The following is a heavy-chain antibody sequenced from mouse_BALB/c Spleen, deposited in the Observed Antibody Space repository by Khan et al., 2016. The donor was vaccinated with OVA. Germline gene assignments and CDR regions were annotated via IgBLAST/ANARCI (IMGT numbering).Heavy chain of an antibody. V-gene: IGHV1-20*02. CDR1: GYSFTGYF. Sequence: VQLKQSGPELVKPGASVKISCKASGYSFTGYFMNWVMQSHGKSLEWIGRINPHIGETFYNQKFKGKSTLTVDESSITVDMELRSLASEDAAVYYGARIYGSDFDYWGQGTTLTVSS. D-gene: IGHD1-1*01. CDR3: ARIYGSDFDY. CDR2: INPHIGET. J-gene: IGHJ2*01.